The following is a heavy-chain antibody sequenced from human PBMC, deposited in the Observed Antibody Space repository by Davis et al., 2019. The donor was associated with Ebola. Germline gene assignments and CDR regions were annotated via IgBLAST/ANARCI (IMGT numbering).Heavy chain of an antibody. J-gene: IGHJ4*02. CDR2: INAGNGNT. V-gene: IGHV1-3*01. D-gene: IGHD3-10*01. CDR3: ARLERGY. Sequence: ASVKVSCKASGYMFSGYGMSWVRQAPGQRLEWMGWINAGNGNTKYSQKFQGRVTITRDTSASTAYMELSSLRSEDTAVYYCARLERGYWGQGTLVTVSS. CDR1: GYMFSGYG.